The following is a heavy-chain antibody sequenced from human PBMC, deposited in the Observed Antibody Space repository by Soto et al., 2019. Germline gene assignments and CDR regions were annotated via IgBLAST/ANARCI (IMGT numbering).Heavy chain of an antibody. D-gene: IGHD3-10*01. CDR3: ARMVRGSNIDYYYYMDV. Sequence: QVQLVQSGAEVKKPGASVKVSCKASGYTFSSHGITWLRQAPGQGLEWMGWISASNGDTNYAQRLQGRVTVTTDTSTTTPDLELRSLRSEDTAVYYCARMVRGSNIDYYYYMDVWGKGTTVNVSS. V-gene: IGHV1-18*01. CDR2: ISASNGDT. CDR1: GYTFSSHG. J-gene: IGHJ6*03.